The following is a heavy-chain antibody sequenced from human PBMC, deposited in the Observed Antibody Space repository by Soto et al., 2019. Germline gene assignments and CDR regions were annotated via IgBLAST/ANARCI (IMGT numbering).Heavy chain of an antibody. J-gene: IGHJ4*02. D-gene: IGHD6-19*01. V-gene: IGHV1-46*01. CDR3: AKYGQWLDGYLVY. CDR1: CYAFTYYH. CDR2: ITPNVGDT. Sequence: ASXKFSCRPACYAFTYYHVHRVRQAPGPGPEWMGIITPNVGDTTYAQKFQGRVTMIRDTSTSTVYMEVNSLRAEDTALSYCAKYGQWLDGYLVYWGQGDEVTVSS.